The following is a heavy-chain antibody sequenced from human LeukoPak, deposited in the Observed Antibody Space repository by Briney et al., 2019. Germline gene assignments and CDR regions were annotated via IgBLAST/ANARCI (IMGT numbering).Heavy chain of an antibody. D-gene: IGHD1-26*01. CDR3: VRAPQYSGSYSRY. CDR2: IIPIFGKA. Sequence: ASVKVSCKASGGTFSSYAISWVRQAPGQALEWMGGIIPIFGKANYAQKFQGRVTITPDTSTGTAHMEPNAVRSEGTAQYYCVRAPQYSGSYSRYWGQGTLVTVSS. CDR1: GGTFSSYA. V-gene: IGHV1-69*06. J-gene: IGHJ4*02.